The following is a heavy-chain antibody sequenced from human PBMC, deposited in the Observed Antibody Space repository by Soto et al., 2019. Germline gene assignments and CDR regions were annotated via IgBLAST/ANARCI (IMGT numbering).Heavy chain of an antibody. CDR1: GFTFSSYA. Sequence: QVQLVESGGGVVQPGRSLRLSCAASGFTFSSYAMHWVRQAPGKGLEWVAVISYDGSNKYYADSVKGRFTISRDNSKNTLHLHMNGRRAEATAVYYCAGGVGEMATKVGRFDYWGKGTLVTVSS. D-gene: IGHD3-16*01. V-gene: IGHV3-30-3*01. CDR2: ISYDGSNK. CDR3: AGGVGEMATKVGRFDY. J-gene: IGHJ4*02.